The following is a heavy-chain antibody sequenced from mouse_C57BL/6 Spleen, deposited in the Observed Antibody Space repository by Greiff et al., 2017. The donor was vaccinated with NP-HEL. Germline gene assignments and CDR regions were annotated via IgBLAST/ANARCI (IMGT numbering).Heavy chain of an antibody. CDR1: GFTFSSYG. D-gene: IGHD3-2*02. Sequence: EVQRVESGGDLVKPGGSLKLSCAASGFTFSSYGMSWVRQTPDKRLEWVATISSGGSYTYYPDSVKGRFTISRDNAKNTLYLQMSSLKSEDTAMYYCARLDSSGYGFAYWGQGTLVTVSA. V-gene: IGHV5-6*01. J-gene: IGHJ3*01. CDR3: ARLDSSGYGFAY. CDR2: ISSGGSYT.